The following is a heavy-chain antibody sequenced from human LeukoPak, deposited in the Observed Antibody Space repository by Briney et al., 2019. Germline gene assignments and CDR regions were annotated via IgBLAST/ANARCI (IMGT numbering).Heavy chain of an antibody. CDR1: GYTFPNYG. CDR3: ARRGPGIGYSIAVAGNNAY. Sequence: GASVKVSCKASGYTFPNYGISWVRQAPGQGLEWMGWISAYNGNTNYTQKLQGRVTMTTDTSTSTAYMELRSLRSDDPAVYYCARRGPGIGYSIAVAGNNAYWGQGTLVTVSS. V-gene: IGHV1-18*01. CDR2: ISAYNGNT. J-gene: IGHJ4*02. D-gene: IGHD6-19*01.